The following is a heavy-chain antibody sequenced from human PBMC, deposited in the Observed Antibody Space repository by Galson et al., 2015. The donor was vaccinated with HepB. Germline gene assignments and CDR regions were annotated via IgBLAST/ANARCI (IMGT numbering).Heavy chain of an antibody. CDR3: AKEGSPSHYNNAMDV. Sequence: SLRLSCAASGFTFSRYAMHWVRQAPGKGLQWVALISYDGSNKYYADSVKGRFTISRDNSKNTLFLQMNSLRAEDAAVYYCAKEGSPSHYNNAMDVWGQGTTVTVSS. CDR1: GFTFSRYA. J-gene: IGHJ6*02. D-gene: IGHD5-24*01. V-gene: IGHV3-30*18. CDR2: ISYDGSNK.